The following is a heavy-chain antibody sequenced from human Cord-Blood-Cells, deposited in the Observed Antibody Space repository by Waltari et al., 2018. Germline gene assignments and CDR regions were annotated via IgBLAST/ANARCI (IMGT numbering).Heavy chain of an antibody. V-gene: IGHV3-23*01. CDR1: GFTFSSYA. CDR2: ISGSGGST. Sequence: EVQLLESGGGLVQPGGSMIRSWAACGFTFSSYAMGWVRQAPWKGLEWVAAISGSGGSTYYADSVKGRFTISRDNSKNTLYLQMNSLRAEDTAVYYCAKDSGSTSNYYYYMDVWGKGTTVTVSS. J-gene: IGHJ6*03. D-gene: IGHD3-10*01. CDR3: AKDSGSTSNYYYYMDV.